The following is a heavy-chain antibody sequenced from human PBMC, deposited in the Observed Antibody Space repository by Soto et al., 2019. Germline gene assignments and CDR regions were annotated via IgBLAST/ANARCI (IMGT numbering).Heavy chain of an antibody. CDR1: GYSFTNYW. Sequence: GESLKISCKASGYSFTNYWISWVRQMPGKGLEWMGRIDPSDSYTNYSPSFQGHVTISVDKSISSSFLLWGSLKASDTAIYYCARHFNDGFDYWGQETLVTVSA. J-gene: IGHJ4*02. CDR3: ARHFNDGFDY. CDR2: IDPSDSYT. V-gene: IGHV5-10-1*01. D-gene: IGHD3-3*02.